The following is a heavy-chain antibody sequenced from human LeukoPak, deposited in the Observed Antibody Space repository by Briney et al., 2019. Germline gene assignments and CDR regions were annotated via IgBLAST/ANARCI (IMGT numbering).Heavy chain of an antibody. J-gene: IGHJ5*02. CDR1: GGTFSSYA. CDR2: IIPIFGTA. CDR3: ARGMSYYDFWSGPWFDP. D-gene: IGHD3-3*01. V-gene: IGHV1-69*05. Sequence: ASVKVSCKASGGTFSSYAISWVRQAPGQGLEWMGGIIPIFGTANYAQKFQGRVTITTDESTSTAYMELSSLRSEDTAVYYCARGMSYYDFWSGPWFDPWGQGTLDTVSS.